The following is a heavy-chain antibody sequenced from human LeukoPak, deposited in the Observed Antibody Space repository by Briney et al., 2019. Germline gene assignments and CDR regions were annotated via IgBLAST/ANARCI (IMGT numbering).Heavy chain of an antibody. CDR3: ARALPRGLYYGMDV. CDR2: ISNIDATT. J-gene: IGHJ6*02. CDR1: GFTFSSYA. Sequence: GGSLTLSCAGSGFTFSSYAMSWVRQAPGKGLEWVSAISNIDATTYYADSVMGRFTISRDHSKNTLYLQMNSLRAEDTAIYHCARALPRGLYYGMDVWGQGTTVTVSS. V-gene: IGHV3-23*01. D-gene: IGHD3-16*01.